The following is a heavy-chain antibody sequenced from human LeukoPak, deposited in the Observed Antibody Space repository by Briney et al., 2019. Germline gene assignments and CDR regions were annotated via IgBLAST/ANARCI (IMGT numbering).Heavy chain of an antibody. CDR1: GVTFSRYG. V-gene: IGHV3-30*19. CDR3: ARMNYISSGWGAPFDY. CDR2: ISYDGVNI. J-gene: IGHJ4*02. Sequence: GGAPRLSCAAAGVTFSRYGMQGGRQGPGKGAERGALISYDGVNIYYADSVKGRFTISRDNSKNTLYLQMSSLRAEDTAVYYCARMNYISSGWGAPFDYWGQGTLVTVSS. D-gene: IGHD1-7*01.